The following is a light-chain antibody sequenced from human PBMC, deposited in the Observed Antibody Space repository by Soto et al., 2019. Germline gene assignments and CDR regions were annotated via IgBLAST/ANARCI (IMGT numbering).Light chain of an antibody. Sequence: QSVLTQPPSVSGAPGQRVTISCTGSSSNIGAGYDVHWYQQLPGTAPKLLIYVNNNRPSGVPDRFSGSKSGTSASLAITGLQAEDEADYYCQSFDGSLSGRVFGGGTKLTVL. J-gene: IGLJ3*02. CDR3: QSFDGSLSGRV. CDR1: SSNIGAGYD. V-gene: IGLV1-40*01. CDR2: VNN.